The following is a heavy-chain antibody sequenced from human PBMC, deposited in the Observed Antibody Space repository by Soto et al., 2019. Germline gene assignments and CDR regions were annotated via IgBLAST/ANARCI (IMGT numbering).Heavy chain of an antibody. Sequence: PSETLSLTCTVSGGSVSSGTYYWSWIRQPPGKALEWIGYISNTGSACYNPSLKSRVTISVDSSRNQFSLKLSSVTAADTAVYYCARGSDYAGVFDYWGQGALVTVSS. V-gene: IGHV4-61*01. CDR2: ISNTGSA. CDR1: GGSVSSGTYY. J-gene: IGHJ4*02. CDR3: ARGSDYAGVFDY. D-gene: IGHD3-16*01.